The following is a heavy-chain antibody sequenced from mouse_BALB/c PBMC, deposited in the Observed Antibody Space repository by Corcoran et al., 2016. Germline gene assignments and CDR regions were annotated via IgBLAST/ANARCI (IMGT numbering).Heavy chain of an antibody. J-gene: IGHJ2*01. CDR3: ARNDYGSLYFDY. CDR2: ISYDVST. Sequence: DVQLQESGPGLVKPSQSLSLTCSVTGYSITSGYYWNWIRQFPGNKLEWMGYISYDVSTNYNPSLKNRIAITRDTYKNQFFLKLNSVTTEDTATYDCARNDYGSLYFDYCGQGTTRTVSS. D-gene: IGHD1-1*01. V-gene: IGHV3-6*02. CDR1: GYSITSGYY.